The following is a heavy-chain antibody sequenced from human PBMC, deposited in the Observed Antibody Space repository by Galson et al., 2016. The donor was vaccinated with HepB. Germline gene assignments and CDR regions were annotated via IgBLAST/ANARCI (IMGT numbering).Heavy chain of an antibody. Sequence: SLRLSCAASGFTFSYYWMHWVRQAPGKGLVWVSHINSDGSSTNYADSVKGRFTISRDNAKNTLYLQMNSLRAEDSAVYYCARDSAPMTTVYEGFDPWGQGTLVTVSS. CDR3: ARDSAPMTTVYEGFDP. CDR1: GFTFSYYW. J-gene: IGHJ5*02. D-gene: IGHD4-17*01. V-gene: IGHV3-74*01. CDR2: INSDGSST.